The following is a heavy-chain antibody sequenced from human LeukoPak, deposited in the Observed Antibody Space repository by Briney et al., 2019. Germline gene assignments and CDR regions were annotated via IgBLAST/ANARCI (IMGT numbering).Heavy chain of an antibody. CDR1: GVTLSPYG. CDR2: ISYEGGTQ. D-gene: IGHD3-10*01. CDR3: AKEGTPQVSTWYDL. Sequence: PGMSLRLSCAASGVTLSPYGMHWVRQAPGKGLEWVAVISYEGGTQHYADSVKGRFIISRDNPRNTLYLQMNILRTDDTAVYYCAKEGTPQVSTWYDLWGQGTQVIVSS. V-gene: IGHV3-30*18. J-gene: IGHJ5*02.